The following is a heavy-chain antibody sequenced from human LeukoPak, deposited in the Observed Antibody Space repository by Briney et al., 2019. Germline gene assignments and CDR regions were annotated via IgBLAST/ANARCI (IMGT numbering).Heavy chain of an antibody. CDR1: GFTFSSEW. CDR3: VRVSEVRYDSRGNGGLYFRY. D-gene: IGHD3-22*01. CDR2: IRKDGAAN. J-gene: IGHJ4*02. V-gene: IGHV3-7*01. Sequence: PGGSLRLSCAASGFTFSSEWMTWVRQVPGKGLEWVANIRKDGAANYYLGSVKGRFTISRDNAKKSLYLQMNSLRVDDTAVYYCVRVSEVRYDSRGNGGLYFRYWGQGTLVTVSS.